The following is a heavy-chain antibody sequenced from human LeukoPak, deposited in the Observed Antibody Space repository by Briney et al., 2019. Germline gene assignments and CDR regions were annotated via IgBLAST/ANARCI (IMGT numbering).Heavy chain of an antibody. V-gene: IGHV4-59*01. CDR1: GGSMNNYY. CDR2: IYSSGSS. D-gene: IGHD6-19*01. Sequence: SETLSLTCTVSGGSMNNYYWNWIRQPQGKGLEWIGYIYSSGSSDSIPSLRSRVTISLDTSRNQFSLELRSVTAADTAVYYCARVAVDSDVDFWGQGTLVTVSA. J-gene: IGHJ4*02. CDR3: ARVAVDSDVDF.